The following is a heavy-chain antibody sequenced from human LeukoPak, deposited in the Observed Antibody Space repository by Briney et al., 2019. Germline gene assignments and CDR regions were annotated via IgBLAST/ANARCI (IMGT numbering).Heavy chain of an antibody. CDR2: IYYSGST. J-gene: IGHJ1*01. CDR3: AGTYYVDTGGYYHYSL. V-gene: IGHV4-59*01. Sequence: SETLSLTCTVSGASLSSYYWSCIRQPPGKGLEWSGYIYYSGSTNYNPSLKSRVTISVDTSKNQFSLKLSSVTAADTAVYYCAGTYYVDTGGYYHYSLWGQGTLVTVSS. D-gene: IGHD3-22*01. CDR1: GASLSSYY.